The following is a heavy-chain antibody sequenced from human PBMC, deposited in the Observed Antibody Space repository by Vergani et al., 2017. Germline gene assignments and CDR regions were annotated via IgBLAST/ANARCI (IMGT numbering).Heavy chain of an antibody. CDR2: IYTSGST. D-gene: IGHD6-19*01. CDR1: GGSISSYY. CDR3: ARHSGIAVAGEIDY. V-gene: IGHV4-4*09. Sequence: QVQLQESGPGLVKPSETLSLTCTVSGGSISSYYWSWIRQPPGKGLEWIGYIYTSGSTNYNPSLKSRVTISVDTSKNQFSRKLSSVTAADTAVYYCARHSGIAVAGEIDYWGQGTLVTVSS. J-gene: IGHJ4*02.